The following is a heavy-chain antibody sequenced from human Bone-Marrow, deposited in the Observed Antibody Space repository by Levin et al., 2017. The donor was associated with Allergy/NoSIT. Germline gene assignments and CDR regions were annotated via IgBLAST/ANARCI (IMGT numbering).Heavy chain of an antibody. Sequence: SETLSLTCAVSGYSISSGYYWGWIRQPPGKGLEWIGSIYHSGSTYYNPSLKSRVTISVDTSKNQFSLKLSSVTAADTAVYYCARDLNSSGWYYLDWGQGTLVTVSS. CDR2: IYHSGST. V-gene: IGHV4-38-2*02. CDR1: GYSISSGYY. D-gene: IGHD6-19*01. CDR3: ARDLNSSGWYYLD. J-gene: IGHJ4*02.